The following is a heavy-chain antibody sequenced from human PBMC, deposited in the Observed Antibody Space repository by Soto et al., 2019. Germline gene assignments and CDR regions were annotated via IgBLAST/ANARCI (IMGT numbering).Heavy chain of an antibody. CDR2: IYYSGST. CDR1: GGSISSSSYY. CDR3: ARLEAGTFDY. J-gene: IGHJ4*02. V-gene: IGHV4-39*01. D-gene: IGHD6-19*01. Sequence: SETLSLTCTVSGGSISSSSYYWGWIRQPPGKGLEWIGSIYYSGSTYYNPSLKSRVTISVDTSKNQFSLKLSSVTAADTAVYYCARLEAGTFDYWGQGTLVTVSS.